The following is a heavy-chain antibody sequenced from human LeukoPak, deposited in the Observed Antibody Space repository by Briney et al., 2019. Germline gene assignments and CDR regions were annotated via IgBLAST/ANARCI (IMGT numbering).Heavy chain of an antibody. V-gene: IGHV1-69*05. Sequence: SVTVSCKTSGGTFSSYAISWVRQAPGQGLEWTGGIIPIFGTANYAQKFQGRVTITTDESTSTAYMELSSLRSEDTAVYYCARDRPGVLRYFDWLDWGQGTLVTVSS. D-gene: IGHD3-9*01. CDR2: IIPIFGTA. CDR3: ARDRPGVLRYFDWLD. CDR1: GGTFSSYA. J-gene: IGHJ4*02.